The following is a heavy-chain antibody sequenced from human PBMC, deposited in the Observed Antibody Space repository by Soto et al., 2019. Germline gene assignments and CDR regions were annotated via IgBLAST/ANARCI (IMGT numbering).Heavy chain of an antibody. CDR1: GGSISSSSYY. V-gene: IGHV4-39*01. CDR2: IYYSGST. Sequence: SETLSLTCTVSGGSISSSSYYWGWIRQPPGKGLEWIGSIYYSGSTYYNPSLKSRVTISVDTSKNQFSLKLSSVTAADTAVYYCARGLITSYYYYYGMDVWGQGTTVTVYS. D-gene: IGHD3-10*01. J-gene: IGHJ6*02. CDR3: ARGLITSYYYYYGMDV.